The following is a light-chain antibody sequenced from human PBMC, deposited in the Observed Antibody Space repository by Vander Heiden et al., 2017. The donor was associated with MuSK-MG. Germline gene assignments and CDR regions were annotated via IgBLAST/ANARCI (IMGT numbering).Light chain of an antibody. Sequence: ELVFTQSPGTLSLSPGERATLSCRASQSVSSSYLAWYQQKPGQAPRLVIYGVSNRATGIPDRFSGSGSGTDFTLTISRLEPEDFAVYYCQQYGSSPPYTFGQGTKVEIK. CDR3: QQYGSSPPYT. V-gene: IGKV3-20*01. J-gene: IGKJ2*01. CDR2: GVS. CDR1: QSVSSSY.